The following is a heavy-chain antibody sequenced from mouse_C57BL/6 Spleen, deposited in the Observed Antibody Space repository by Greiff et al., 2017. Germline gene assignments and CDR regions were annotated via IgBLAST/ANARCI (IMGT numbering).Heavy chain of an antibody. CDR2: ISYDGSN. Sequence: DVKLVESGPGLVKPSQSLSLTCSVTGYSITSGYYWNWIRQFPGNKLEWMGYISYDGSNNYNPSLKNRISITRDTSKNQFFLKLNSVTTEDTATYYCARDWVYYYAMDYWGQGTSVTVSS. D-gene: IGHD4-1*01. CDR1: GYSITSGYY. V-gene: IGHV3-6*01. J-gene: IGHJ4*01. CDR3: ARDWVYYYAMDY.